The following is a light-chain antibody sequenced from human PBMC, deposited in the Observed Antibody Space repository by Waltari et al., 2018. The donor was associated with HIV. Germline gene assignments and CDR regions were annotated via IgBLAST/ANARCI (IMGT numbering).Light chain of an antibody. CDR2: DVS. Sequence: QSALTQPRSVSGTPGPSVPTSCTGTRRDLGGSNYVSWYQQHPGKAPKLKIYDVSNRPSGLPARFSASKSGNTSSLTSSGLQDEDEADYYCCSYGGSYTWVFGGGTKLTVL. V-gene: IGLV2-11*01. J-gene: IGLJ3*02. CDR3: CSYGGSYTWV. CDR1: RRDLGGSNY.